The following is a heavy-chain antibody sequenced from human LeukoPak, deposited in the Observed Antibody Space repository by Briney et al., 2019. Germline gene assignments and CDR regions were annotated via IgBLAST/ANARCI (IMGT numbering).Heavy chain of an antibody. Sequence: SGWSLRLSCAASGFTFSTYEMNWVRQTPGKGLEWISFISTSGNTIYYADSVKGRFTISRDNPKNSPYLQMNSLKVEDTAVYYCARGGSPDVFDIWGQGTVVTVSS. D-gene: IGHD5-12*01. CDR1: GFTFSTYE. CDR2: ISTSGNTI. CDR3: ARGGSPDVFDI. V-gene: IGHV3-48*03. J-gene: IGHJ3*02.